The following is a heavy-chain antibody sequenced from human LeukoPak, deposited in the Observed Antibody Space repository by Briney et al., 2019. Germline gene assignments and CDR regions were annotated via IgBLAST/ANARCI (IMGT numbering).Heavy chain of an antibody. CDR1: GYTFTSYG. Sequence: ASVKVSCKASGYTFTSYGISWVRQAPGQGLEWMGWISAYNGNTTYAQKIQGRVTMTTDTSTSTAYMELRSLRSDDTAVYYCARAVENYRETWFDPWAQGTLVTVPS. CDR2: ISAYNGNT. J-gene: IGHJ5*02. CDR3: ARAVENYRETWFDP. D-gene: IGHD1-7*01. V-gene: IGHV1-18*01.